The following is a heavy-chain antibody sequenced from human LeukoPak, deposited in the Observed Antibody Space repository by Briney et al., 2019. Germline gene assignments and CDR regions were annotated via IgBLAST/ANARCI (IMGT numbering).Heavy chain of an antibody. CDR3: ARDSGMVRGTVDY. CDR1: GYTFTSYY. D-gene: IGHD3-10*01. CDR2: INPSGGST. V-gene: IGHV1-46*01. J-gene: IGHJ4*02. Sequence: ASVKVSCKSSGYTFTSYYMYWVRQAPGQGLEWMGIINPSGGSTSYAQKFQGRVTVTRDTSTSTVYMELSSLRSEDTAVYYSARDSGMVRGTVDYWGQGTLVTVSS.